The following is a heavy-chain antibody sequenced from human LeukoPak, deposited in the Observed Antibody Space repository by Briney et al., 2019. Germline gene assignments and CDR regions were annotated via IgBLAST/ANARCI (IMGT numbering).Heavy chain of an antibody. CDR2: ITGDGSGA. CDR1: GFTFSSYW. CDR3: ARFAVTTAGDY. D-gene: IGHD1-1*01. J-gene: IGHJ4*02. Sequence: GGSLRLSCAASGFTFSSYWMHWVRQAPGKGLVWVSRITGDGSGANYADSVKGRFTISRDNAKNTLYLQMNSLRAEDTAVYYCARFAVTTAGDYWGQGTLVTVSS. V-gene: IGHV3-74*01.